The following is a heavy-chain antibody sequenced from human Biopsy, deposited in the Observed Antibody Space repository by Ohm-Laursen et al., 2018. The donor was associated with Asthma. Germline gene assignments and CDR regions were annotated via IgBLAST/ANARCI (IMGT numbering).Heavy chain of an antibody. CDR1: GGSISSSSYY. J-gene: IGHJ5*02. D-gene: IGHD3-3*01. V-gene: IGHV4-39*01. Sequence: SDTLSLTCPVSGGSISSSSYYWGWIRQPPGKGLEWIGSIYYSGSTYYNPSLKSRVTISVDTSKSQFSLKLSSVTAADTAVYYCARFTASITIFGVVNNWFDPWGQGTLVTVSS. CDR2: IYYSGST. CDR3: ARFTASITIFGVVNNWFDP.